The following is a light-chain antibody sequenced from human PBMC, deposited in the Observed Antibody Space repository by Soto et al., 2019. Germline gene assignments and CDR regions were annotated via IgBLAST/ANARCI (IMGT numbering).Light chain of an antibody. Sequence: EIVLTQSPCTLSLSPGERATLSCRASQSVSSSYLAWYQQKPGQAPRLLIYGASSRATGIPDRFSGSGSGTDFTLTISRLEPEDFAVYYCQQYGSSLFTFGPGTTVDIK. CDR3: QQYGSSLFT. CDR1: QSVSSSY. V-gene: IGKV3-20*01. CDR2: GAS. J-gene: IGKJ3*01.